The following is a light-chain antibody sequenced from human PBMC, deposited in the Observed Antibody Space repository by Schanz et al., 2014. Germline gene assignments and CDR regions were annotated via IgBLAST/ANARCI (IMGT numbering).Light chain of an antibody. V-gene: IGKV3-20*01. CDR1: QSISSN. CDR3: QQYVESPGT. CDR2: YAS. J-gene: IGKJ1*01. Sequence: EIVMTQSPATLSLSPGETVTLSCRASQSISSNLAWYQLRPGQAPRLLIHYASARATGTPDRFSGSGSGTDFTLTINRLEAEDFAVYYCQQYVESPGTFGQGTRLEI.